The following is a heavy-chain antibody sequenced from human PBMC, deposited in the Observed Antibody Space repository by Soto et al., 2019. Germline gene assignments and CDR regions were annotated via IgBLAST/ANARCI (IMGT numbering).Heavy chain of an antibody. Sequence: QVQLVQSGAEVRKPGASVKVSCKASGYTFSSHGIIWVRQAPGQGLEWMGWISGYNGNAKYAQRFQGRVTMTTDTSTRTVYMDLRSLGSDASAVYYCAREGSYGWYDCWGQGTLVTVSS. CDR3: AREGSYGWYDC. D-gene: IGHD2-15*01. J-gene: IGHJ5*01. V-gene: IGHV1-18*01. CDR1: GYTFSSHG. CDR2: ISGYNGNA.